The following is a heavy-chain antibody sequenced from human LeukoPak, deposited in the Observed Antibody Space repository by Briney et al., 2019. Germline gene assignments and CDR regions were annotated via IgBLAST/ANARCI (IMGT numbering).Heavy chain of an antibody. V-gene: IGHV4-34*01. CDR2: INHSEST. D-gene: IGHD2-15*01. Sequence: SETLSLTCAVYGGSFSGYYWSWIRQPPGKGLEWIGAINHSESTNYNPSLKSRVTISVDTSKNQFSLKLSSVTAADTAVYYCARGWEDCSGGSCGLIDYWGQGTLVTVSS. CDR3: ARGWEDCSGGSCGLIDY. J-gene: IGHJ4*02. CDR1: GGSFSGYY.